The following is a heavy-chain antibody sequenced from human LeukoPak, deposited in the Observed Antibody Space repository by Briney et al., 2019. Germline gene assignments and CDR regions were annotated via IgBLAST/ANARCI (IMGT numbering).Heavy chain of an antibody. Sequence: VGSLRLSCAASGFTLSSYAMHWVREAPGKGLEWVADILFDGSDKYYADSVKGRFTISRDNSKNTLYLQMNSLRAEDTAVYYCAREPIVVVPAAISPRGFDYWGQGTLVTVSS. D-gene: IGHD2-2*02. V-gene: IGHV3-30-3*01. CDR1: GFTLSSYA. CDR2: ILFDGSDK. CDR3: AREPIVVVPAAISPRGFDY. J-gene: IGHJ4*02.